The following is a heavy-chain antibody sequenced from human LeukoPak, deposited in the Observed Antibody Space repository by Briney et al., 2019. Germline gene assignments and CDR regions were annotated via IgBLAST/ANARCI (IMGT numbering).Heavy chain of an antibody. CDR3: AKSSGSSPKWFDS. D-gene: IGHD6-6*01. CDR1: GFTFSSYA. V-gene: IGHV3-23*01. J-gene: IGHJ5*01. Sequence: AGGSLRLSCAASGFTFSSYAISWVRQAPGKGLEWVSSLSASADRTYYADSVRGRFTISRDNSQNTLYLQMNSLRAEDSALYYCAKSSGSSPKWFDSWGQGTLVTVSS. CDR2: LSASADRT.